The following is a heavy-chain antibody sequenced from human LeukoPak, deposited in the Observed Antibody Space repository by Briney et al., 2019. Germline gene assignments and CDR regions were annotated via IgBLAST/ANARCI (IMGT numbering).Heavy chain of an antibody. V-gene: IGHV1-69*05. Sequence: ASVKVSCKASGGSFSSHAITWVRQAPGQGLEWMGGTIPIFGTTNYAQMFQGRVTITTDESTSTAYMELSSLTSEDTAVYYCARGSWNDVGYYYHYYMDVWGKGTRSPSL. CDR1: GGSFSSHA. CDR2: TIPIFGTT. D-gene: IGHD1-1*01. J-gene: IGHJ6*03. CDR3: ARGSWNDVGYYYHYYMDV.